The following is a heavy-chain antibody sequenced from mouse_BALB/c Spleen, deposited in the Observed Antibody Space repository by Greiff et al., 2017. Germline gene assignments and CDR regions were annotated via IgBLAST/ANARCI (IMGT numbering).Heavy chain of an antibody. CDR2: IDPENGNT. V-gene: IGHV14-1*02. CDR3: ASVHGSRLFYAMDS. CDR1: GFNIKDYN. D-gene: IGHD1-1*01. Sequence: VQLQQPGAELVRPGALVKLSCKASGFNIKDYNMYWVKQRPEQGLEWIGWIDPENGNTIYDPKFQGKASITADTSSNTAYLQLSSLTYEDTAVYYCASVHGSRLFYAMDSWGEGTSVTVSA. J-gene: IGHJ4*01.